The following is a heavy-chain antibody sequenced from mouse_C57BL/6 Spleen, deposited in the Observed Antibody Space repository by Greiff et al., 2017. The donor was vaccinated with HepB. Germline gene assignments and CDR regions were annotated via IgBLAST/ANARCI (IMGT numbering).Heavy chain of an antibody. CDR1: GFTFSSYA. Sequence: EVQLVESGGGLVKPGGSLKLSCAASGFTFSSYAMSWVRQTPEKRLEWVATISDGGSYTYYPDNVKGRFTISRDNAKNNLYLQMSHLKSEDTAMYYCARDLVYYYGSSYESFAYWGQGTLVTVSA. V-gene: IGHV5-4*01. D-gene: IGHD1-1*01. CDR2: ISDGGSYT. CDR3: ARDLVYYYGSSYESFAY. J-gene: IGHJ3*01.